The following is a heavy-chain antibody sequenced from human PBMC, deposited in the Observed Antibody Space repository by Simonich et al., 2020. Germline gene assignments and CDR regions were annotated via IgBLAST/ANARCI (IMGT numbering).Heavy chain of an antibody. CDR3: ARSTTGTTAFDI. J-gene: IGHJ3*02. CDR2: SSAYKCNT. CDR1: GYTFTSYG. V-gene: IGHV1-18*01. Sequence: QVQLVQSGAEVKKPGASVKVSCKASGYTFTSYGISWVRQAPGQGLEWMGWSSAYKCNTNYAQKLQGRGTMTTDTSTSTAYMELRSRRSDDTAVYYCARSTTGTTAFDIWGQGTMVTVSS. D-gene: IGHD1-1*01.